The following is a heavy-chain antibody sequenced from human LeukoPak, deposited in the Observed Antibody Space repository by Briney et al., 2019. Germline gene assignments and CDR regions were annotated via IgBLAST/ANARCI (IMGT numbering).Heavy chain of an antibody. Sequence: GGSLRLSCAASGFTVSSNYISWVRQAPGKGLEWVTVMYSDETTYYAASVKGRFTISRDNFKNTLYLQMNSLRAEDTAVYHCARNLAHLGNVFDFWGLGTMVTVSS. CDR1: GFTVSSNY. CDR2: MYSDETT. V-gene: IGHV3-53*01. J-gene: IGHJ3*01. CDR3: ARNLAHLGNVFDF.